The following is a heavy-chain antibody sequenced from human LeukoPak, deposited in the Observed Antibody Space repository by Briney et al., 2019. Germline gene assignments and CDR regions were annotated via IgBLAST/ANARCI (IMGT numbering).Heavy chain of an antibody. D-gene: IGHD2-2*01. V-gene: IGHV4-39*01. CDR1: GGSISSSSYY. J-gene: IGHJ4*02. CDR3: ARPQGFQLLDFEY. Sequence: SETLSLTCTVSGGSISSSSYYWGCIRQPPGKGLESIVSIYYSGTTYSNPSLTSRVTISVDTSKNQYSLKLSSVTAADTAVYYCARPQGFQLLDFEYWGQGTLVTVSS. CDR2: IYYSGTT.